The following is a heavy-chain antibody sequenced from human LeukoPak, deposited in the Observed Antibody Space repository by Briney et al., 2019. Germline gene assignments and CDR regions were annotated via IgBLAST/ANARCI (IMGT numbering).Heavy chain of an antibody. D-gene: IGHD5-24*01. CDR3: ARLRWGDGYNPFDY. CDR2: INHSGST. CDR1: GGSFSGYY. Sequence: SETLSLTCAVYGGSFSGYYWSWIRQPPGKGLEWIGEINHSGSTNYNPSLKSRVTISVDTSKNQFSLKLSSVTAADTAVYYCARLRWGDGYNPFDYWGQGTLVTVSS. J-gene: IGHJ4*02. V-gene: IGHV4-34*01.